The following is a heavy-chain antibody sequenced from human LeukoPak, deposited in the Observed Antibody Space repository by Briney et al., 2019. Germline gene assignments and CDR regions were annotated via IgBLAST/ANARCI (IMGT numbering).Heavy chain of an antibody. CDR1: GGSISSDY. CDR2: IYNSGSN. D-gene: IGHD3-10*01. CDR3: ATRGY. J-gene: IGHJ4*02. V-gene: IGHV4-59*08. Sequence: SETLFLTCTVSGGSISSDYWQWIRQPPGKGLEWIGYIYNSGSNNYNPSLKSRVTISIDMSKNQFSLKLTSVTAADTAVYYCATRGYWGQGTLVTVSS.